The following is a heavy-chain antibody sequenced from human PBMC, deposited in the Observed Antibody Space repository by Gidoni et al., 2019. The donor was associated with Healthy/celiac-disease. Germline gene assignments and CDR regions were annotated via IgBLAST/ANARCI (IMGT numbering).Heavy chain of an antibody. V-gene: IGHV3-23*01. CDR2: ISGSCGST. D-gene: IGHD5-12*01. J-gene: IGHJ4*02. CDR3: AKERRDGFTFDY. CDR1: GFTFSSYA. Sequence: EVQLLESGGGLVQPGGSLRLSCAASGFTFSSYAMSWVRQGPGKGRGLVLAISGSCGSTYYSDPVKGRFTLSRDHSKNPLYLQMNSLRAEDTAGYYCAKERRDGFTFDYWGQGTLVTVSS.